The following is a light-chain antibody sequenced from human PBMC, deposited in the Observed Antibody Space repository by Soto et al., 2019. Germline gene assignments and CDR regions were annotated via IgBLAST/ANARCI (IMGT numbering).Light chain of an antibody. Sequence: QAVVTQPRSVSGSPGQSVTISCTGTTNDVGNYYYVSWYQQHPSKAPKLMIYDVTKRPSGVPDRFSGSKSGNTASLTISGLQAEDEADYYCCSYAGSYSYVFGTGTKLTVL. CDR3: CSYAGSYSYV. J-gene: IGLJ1*01. CDR2: DVT. V-gene: IGLV2-11*01. CDR1: TNDVGNYYY.